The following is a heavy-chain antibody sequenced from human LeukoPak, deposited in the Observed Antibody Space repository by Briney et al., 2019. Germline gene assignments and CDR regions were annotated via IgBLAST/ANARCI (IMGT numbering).Heavy chain of an antibody. Sequence: ASVRVSCKASGYTFTSYGISWVRQAPGQGLEWMGWISDYNGNTNYAQKLQGRVTMTTDTSTSTAYMELRSLRSEDTAVYYCARTVHRPAFVWEPLGYFDYWGQGTLVTVSS. D-gene: IGHD1-26*01. J-gene: IGHJ4*02. CDR2: ISDYNGNT. CDR3: ARTVHRPAFVWEPLGYFDY. CDR1: GYTFTSYG. V-gene: IGHV1-18*01.